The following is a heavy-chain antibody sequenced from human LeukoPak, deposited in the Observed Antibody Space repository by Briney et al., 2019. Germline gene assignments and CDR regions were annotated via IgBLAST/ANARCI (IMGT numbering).Heavy chain of an antibody. V-gene: IGHV3-30*18. CDR2: ISYDGSNK. Sequence: GGSLRLSCAASGFTFSSYGMHWVRQAPGKGLEWVAVISYDGSNKYYADSVKGRFTISRDNSKNTLYLQMNSLRAEDTAVYYYAKGLGSWYGGGHYYGMDVWGQGTTVTVSS. J-gene: IGHJ6*02. CDR3: AKGLGSWYGGGHYYGMDV. D-gene: IGHD6-13*01. CDR1: GFTFSSYG.